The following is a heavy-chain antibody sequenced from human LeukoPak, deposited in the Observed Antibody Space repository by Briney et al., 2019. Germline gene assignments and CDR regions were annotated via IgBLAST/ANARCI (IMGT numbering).Heavy chain of an antibody. CDR3: ATSTLILRLIFDY. V-gene: IGHV3-23*01. J-gene: IGHJ4*02. D-gene: IGHD4-17*01. CDR2: ISGSGGST. CDR1: RLTFSSYA. Sequence: GGSLRLSCAASRLTFSSYAMSWVRQAPGKGLERVSAISGSGGSTYYADSVKGRFIISRDNSKNTLYLQMNSLRAEDTAVYYCATSTLILRLIFDYWGQGTLVTVSS.